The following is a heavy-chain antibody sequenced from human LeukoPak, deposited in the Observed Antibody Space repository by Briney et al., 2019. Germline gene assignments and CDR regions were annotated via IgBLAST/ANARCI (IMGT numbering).Heavy chain of an antibody. CDR3: ARARGVGATDFDY. J-gene: IGHJ4*02. D-gene: IGHD1-26*01. CDR1: GGSFSGYY. V-gene: IGHV4-34*01. CDR2: INHSGST. Sequence: SETLSLTCAVYGGSFSGYYWSWIRQLPGKGLEWIGEINHSGSTNYNPSLKSRVTISVDTSKNQFSLKLSSVTAADTAVYYCARARGVGATDFDYWGQGTLVTVSS.